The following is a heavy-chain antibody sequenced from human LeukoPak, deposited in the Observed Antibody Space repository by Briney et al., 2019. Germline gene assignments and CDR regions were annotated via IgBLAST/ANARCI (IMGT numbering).Heavy chain of an antibody. D-gene: IGHD3-22*01. CDR2: IKQDGSEK. Sequence: GSLRLSCAASGFTFSSYWMSWVRQAPGKGLERVANIKQDGSEKYYVDSVKGRFTISRDNAKNSLYLQMSSLRADDTAVYYCARDRLLYYYDSGPTGHFQHWGQGTLVTV. CDR1: GFTFSSYW. J-gene: IGHJ1*01. CDR3: ARDRLLYYYDSGPTGHFQH. V-gene: IGHV3-7*01.